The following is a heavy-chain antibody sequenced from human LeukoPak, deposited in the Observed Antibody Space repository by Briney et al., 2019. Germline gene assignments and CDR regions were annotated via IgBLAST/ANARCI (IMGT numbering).Heavy chain of an antibody. J-gene: IGHJ4*02. V-gene: IGHV3-23*01. CDR3: ARVWTATTPDY. D-gene: IGHD4-17*01. CDR2: ISHSGGNT. CDR1: GLTFSNYA. Sequence: GGSLRLSCAASGLTFSNYALSWVRRAPGEGLEWVSGISHSGGNTYYSDSVKGRFTISRDNSKNRLYLQMNSLRAEDTAVYYCARVWTATTPDYWGQGTLVTVSS.